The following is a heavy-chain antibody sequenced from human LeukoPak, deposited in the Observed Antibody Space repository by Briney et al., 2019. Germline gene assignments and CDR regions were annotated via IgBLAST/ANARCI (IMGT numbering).Heavy chain of an antibody. Sequence: GESLKISCKISGYTLTNNWIGWVRQVPGKGLEWMGLIYPGDSDTRYSPSFQGQVTISADKSISTAYLQWSSLKASDTAMYYCARYPGGYDLANFDYWGQGTLVTVSS. CDR2: IYPGDSDT. CDR1: GYTLTNNW. J-gene: IGHJ4*02. V-gene: IGHV5-51*01. D-gene: IGHD5-12*01. CDR3: ARYPGGYDLANFDY.